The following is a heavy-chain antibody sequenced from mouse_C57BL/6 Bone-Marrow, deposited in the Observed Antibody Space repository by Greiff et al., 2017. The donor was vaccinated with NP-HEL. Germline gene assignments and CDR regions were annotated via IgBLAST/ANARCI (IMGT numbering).Heavy chain of an antibody. D-gene: IGHD1-1*01. CDR2: INPNYGTT. V-gene: IGHV1-39*01. CDR3: ARPYYYGSSPFAY. CDR1: GYSFTDYN. J-gene: IGHJ3*01. Sequence: EVKLMESGPELVKPGASVKISCKASGYSFTDYNMNWVKQSNGKSLEWIGVINPNYGTTSYNQKFKGKATLTVDQSSSTAYMQLNSLTSEDSAVYYCARPYYYGSSPFAYWGQGTLVTVSA.